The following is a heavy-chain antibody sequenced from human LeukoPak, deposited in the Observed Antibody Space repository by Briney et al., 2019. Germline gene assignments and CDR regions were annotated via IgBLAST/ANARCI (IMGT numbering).Heavy chain of an antibody. J-gene: IGHJ4*02. V-gene: IGHV1-69*06. CDR2: ITPIFGTG. CDR1: GGTFGSYA. Sequence: SVKVSRKASGGTFGSYAISWVRQAPGQGLEWMGGITPIFGTGNYAEKLQDRVTITADKSTSTAYMELSSLRSEDTAVYYCARGVRGYYDSSGYYYDYWGQGTLVTVSS. D-gene: IGHD3-22*01. CDR3: ARGVRGYYDSSGYYYDY.